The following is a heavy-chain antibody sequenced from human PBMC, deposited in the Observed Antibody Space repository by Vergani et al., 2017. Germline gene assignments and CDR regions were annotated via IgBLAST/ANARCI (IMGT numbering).Heavy chain of an antibody. CDR2: IYYSGST. J-gene: IGHJ6*03. CDR3: ARVSGYPPAGYYYYYYYMDV. CDR1: GGSISSYY. Sequence: QVQLQESGPGLVKPSQTLSLTCTVSGGSISSYYWSWIRQPPGKGLEWIGYIYYSGSTNYNPSLKIRVTIAVDTSKNQFSLKLSSVPAADTAVYYCARVSGYPPAGYYYYYYYMDVWGKGTTVTVSS. D-gene: IGHD3-3*01. V-gene: IGHV4-59*01.